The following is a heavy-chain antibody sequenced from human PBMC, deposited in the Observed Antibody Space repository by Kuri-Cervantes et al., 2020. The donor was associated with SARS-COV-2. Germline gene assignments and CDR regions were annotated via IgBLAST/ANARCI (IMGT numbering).Heavy chain of an antibody. V-gene: IGHV3-71*01. CDR2: IRSKSYGGKT. CDR3: AKSPFGVVIINWSDH. CDR1: GFTVSSNY. J-gene: IGHJ5*02. D-gene: IGHD3-3*01. Sequence: GGALRLSCSASGFTVSSNYMSSVRQAPGKGLEWVGVIRSKSYGGKTEYAEYVKGRFTISRDNSKNTLYLQMNRLRAEDTDVYYCAKSPFGVVIINWSDHWGQGTLVTVSS.